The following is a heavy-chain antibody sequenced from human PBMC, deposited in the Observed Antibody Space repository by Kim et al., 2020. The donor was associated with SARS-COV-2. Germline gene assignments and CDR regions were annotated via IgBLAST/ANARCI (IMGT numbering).Heavy chain of an antibody. D-gene: IGHD3-22*01. CDR3: ARGAIVVVNSYFDY. J-gene: IGHJ4*02. Sequence: NRSLKRQVTISVDTSKNQFSRKLSSVTAADTAVYYCARGAIVVVNSYFDYWGQGTLVTVSS. V-gene: IGHV4-39*01.